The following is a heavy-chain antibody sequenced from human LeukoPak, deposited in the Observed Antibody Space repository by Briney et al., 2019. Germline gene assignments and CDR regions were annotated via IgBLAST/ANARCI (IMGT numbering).Heavy chain of an antibody. J-gene: IGHJ4*02. D-gene: IGHD2-2*01. V-gene: IGHV3-53*04. CDR3: TRDPSSSWDQPTDDY. CDR1: GFNVIDNY. CDR2: IYADGSP. Sequence: PGGSLRLSCTPSGFNVIDNYVSWVRQAPGKGLEWVSVIYADGSPHYAESVRGRFTISRHISKNTLYLQMNSLRPEDTAVYYCTRDPSSSWDQPTDDYWGQGTLVTVSS.